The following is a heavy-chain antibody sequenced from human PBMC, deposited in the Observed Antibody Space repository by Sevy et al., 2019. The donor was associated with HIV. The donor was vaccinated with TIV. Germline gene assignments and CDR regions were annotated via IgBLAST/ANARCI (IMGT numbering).Heavy chain of an antibody. V-gene: IGHV3-74*01. CDR3: ARGPITMVRGVIIPFDY. D-gene: IGHD3-10*01. CDR2: INSDGSST. CDR1: GFTFSSYW. Sequence: GGSLRLSCAASGFTFSSYWMHWVRQAPGKGLVWVSRINSDGSSTSYADSVKGRFTISRDNAKNTLYLQMNSLRAEDTAVYYCARGPITMVRGVIIPFDYWGQGTLDTVSS. J-gene: IGHJ4*02.